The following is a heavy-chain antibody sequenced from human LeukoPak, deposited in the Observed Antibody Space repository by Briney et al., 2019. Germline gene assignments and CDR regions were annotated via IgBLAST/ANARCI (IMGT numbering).Heavy chain of an antibody. CDR3: AKDTTAWWYHRAYMDV. J-gene: IGHJ6*03. CDR1: GFTFSSYA. D-gene: IGHD2-15*01. CDR2: ISGSADTT. V-gene: IGHV3-23*01. Sequence: GGSLRLSCAASGFTFSSYAMSWVRQAPGGGLEWVSAISGSADTTYRADSVKGRFTISRDNSENRLSLQMDSLRAEDTAVYFCAKDTTAWWYHRAYMDVWGKGTTVTVSS.